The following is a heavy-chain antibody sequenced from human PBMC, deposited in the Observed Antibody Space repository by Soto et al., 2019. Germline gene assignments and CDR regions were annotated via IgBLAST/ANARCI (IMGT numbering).Heavy chain of an antibody. Sequence: QVQLVQSGAEVKKPGSSVKVSCKASGGTFSNYAISWVRQAPGQGLEWMGGIIPIFGTTNYAQRFQGRVTITADESTSTAYMEQSSLRSEDTAVYYCARVSSSWYKDYFDYWGQGTLVTVSS. J-gene: IGHJ4*02. V-gene: IGHV1-69*12. CDR1: GGTFSNYA. D-gene: IGHD6-13*01. CDR3: ARVSSSWYKDYFDY. CDR2: IIPIFGTT.